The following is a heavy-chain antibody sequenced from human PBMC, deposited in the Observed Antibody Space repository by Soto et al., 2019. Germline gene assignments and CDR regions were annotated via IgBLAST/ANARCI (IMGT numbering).Heavy chain of an antibody. CDR1: GYTLIELS. CDR2: FDPEDGKT. CDR3: ATYGLKYYDPPGYFQH. D-gene: IGHD3-22*01. V-gene: IGHV1-24*01. Sequence: ASVKVSCKVSGYTLIELSMHWVRQAPGKGLEWMGGFDPEDGKTIYAQKFQGRVTMTEDTSTDTTYMELSSLRSEDTAVYYCATYGLKYYDPPGYFQHWGQGTLVTVSS. J-gene: IGHJ1*01.